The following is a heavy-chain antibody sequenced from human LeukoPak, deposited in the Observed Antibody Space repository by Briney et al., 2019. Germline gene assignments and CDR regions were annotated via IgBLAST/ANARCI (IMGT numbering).Heavy chain of an antibody. CDR3: ARTQKYYDLWSGMN. V-gene: IGHV3-11*04. Sequence: GGSVRLSCAATGFTFSDYYMSWLRQAPGKGLEWISYISSSGSADYYADSVQGRFTVSRDNAKSSLYLQMNSLRAEDTAVYYCARTQKYYDLWSGMNWGQGTLVTASS. CDR2: ISSSGSAD. J-gene: IGHJ4*02. CDR1: GFTFSDYY. D-gene: IGHD3-3*01.